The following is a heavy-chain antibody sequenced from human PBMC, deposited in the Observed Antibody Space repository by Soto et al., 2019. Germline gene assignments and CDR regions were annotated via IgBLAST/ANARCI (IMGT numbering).Heavy chain of an antibody. V-gene: IGHV1-2*04. CDR3: ARDLLRGGYCSSTSCYGYYYYYYGMDV. CDR1: GYTFTGYY. J-gene: IGHJ6*02. Sequence: ASVKVSCKASGYTFTGYYMHWVRQAPGQGLEWMGWINPNSGGTNYAQKFQGWVTMTRDTSISTAYMELSRLRSDDTAVYYCARDLLRGGYCSSTSCYGYYYYYYGMDVWGQGTTVTVSS. CDR2: INPNSGGT. D-gene: IGHD2-2*01.